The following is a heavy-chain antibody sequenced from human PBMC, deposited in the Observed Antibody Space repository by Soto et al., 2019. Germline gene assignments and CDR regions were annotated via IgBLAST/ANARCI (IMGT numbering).Heavy chain of an antibody. Sequence: PGESLKISCKGSGYSFSSYWIGWVRQMPGKGLEWMGIIYPGDSDTRYSPSFQGQVTISADKSISTAYLQWSSLKASDTAMYYDFWSGSLPYYYYGMDVWGQGTTVTVSS. CDR1: GYSFSSYW. D-gene: IGHD3-3*01. CDR3: FWSGSLPYYYYGMDV. V-gene: IGHV5-51*01. CDR2: IYPGDSDT. J-gene: IGHJ6*02.